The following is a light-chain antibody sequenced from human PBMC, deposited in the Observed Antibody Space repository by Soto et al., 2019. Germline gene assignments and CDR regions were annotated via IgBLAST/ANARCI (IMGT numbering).Light chain of an antibody. CDR1: QSVSSY. CDR2: DAS. Sequence: EIVLTQSPATLSFSPGERATLSCRASQSVSSYLAWYQQKPGQAPRLLIYDASSRATGIPDRFSGSGSGTDFTLTISRLEPEDFAVYYCQQYGSSRITFGQGTRLEIK. CDR3: QQYGSSRIT. V-gene: IGKV3-20*01. J-gene: IGKJ5*01.